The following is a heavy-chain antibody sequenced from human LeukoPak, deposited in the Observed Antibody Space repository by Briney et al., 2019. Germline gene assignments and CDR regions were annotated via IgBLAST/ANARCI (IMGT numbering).Heavy chain of an antibody. Sequence: GGSLILSCAASGFTFDDYGMSWVRQAPGKGLEWVSGINWNGGSTGYEDSVKGRFTISRDDAKNSLYLQMNSLRAEDTALYYCARDRSGYSDYWGQGTLVTVSS. CDR2: INWNGGST. J-gene: IGHJ4*02. CDR1: GFTFDDYG. V-gene: IGHV3-20*04. CDR3: ARDRSGYSDY. D-gene: IGHD2-15*01.